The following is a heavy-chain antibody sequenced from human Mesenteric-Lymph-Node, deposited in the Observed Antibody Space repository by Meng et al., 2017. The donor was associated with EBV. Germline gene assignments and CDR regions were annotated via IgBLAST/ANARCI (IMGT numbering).Heavy chain of an antibody. J-gene: IGHJ4*02. CDR1: GYSFTSYD. Sequence: QGRLVQSGAEVKKPGASVKVSCKASGYSFTSYDINWVRQAPGQGLEWMGWMNPNSGDTGFAQKFEGRVTMTRDVSTGTAYMEVTRLRSEDTAVYFCARSGLYVDYWGQGSLVTVSS. D-gene: IGHD3-10*01. CDR2: MNPNSGDT. CDR3: ARSGLYVDY. V-gene: IGHV1-8*02.